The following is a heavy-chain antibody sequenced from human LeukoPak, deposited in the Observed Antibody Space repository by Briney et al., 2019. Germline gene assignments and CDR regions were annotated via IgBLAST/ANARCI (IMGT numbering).Heavy chain of an antibody. J-gene: IGHJ3*02. CDR1: GGSISNSSYY. CDR3: AKTLNAAFDI. Sequence: SETLSLTCTVSGGSISNSSYYWGWIRQPPGKGLEWIGNIYYSGNTYYNPSLKSRVTISVDTSKNQFSLRLSSVTAADTAVYYCAKTLNAAFDIWGQGTMVTVSS. CDR2: IYYSGNT. V-gene: IGHV4-39*01.